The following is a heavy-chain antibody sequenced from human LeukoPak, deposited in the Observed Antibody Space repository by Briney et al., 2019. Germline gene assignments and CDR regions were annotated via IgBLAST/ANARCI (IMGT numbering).Heavy chain of an antibody. Sequence: SETLSLTCTVSGGSISTSNYYWSWIRQPPGKGLEWIGNIFYSGSTYYSPSLKSRVTISLDTSKNQFSLKLSSVTAADTAVYYCARTKRNPGAGAFDIWGQGKMVTVSS. D-gene: IGHD1-14*01. CDR2: IFYSGST. CDR3: ARTKRNPGAGAFDI. CDR1: GGSISTSNYY. V-gene: IGHV4-39*07. J-gene: IGHJ3*02.